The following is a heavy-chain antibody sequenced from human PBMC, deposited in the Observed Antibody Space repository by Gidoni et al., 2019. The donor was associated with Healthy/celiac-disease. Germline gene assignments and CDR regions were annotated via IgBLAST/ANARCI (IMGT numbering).Heavy chain of an antibody. CDR3: GRTAGNPKNYGMDG. V-gene: IGHV4-4*07. J-gene: IGHJ6*02. CDR1: GGSLSTYY. D-gene: IGHD6-13*01. Sequence: LQESCPGLVNPSEPLSLTCTVSGGSLSTYYWSWIRQPAGKGLEWIGRIYTSGSTNYNPALKRRVTRAVETTKKQFSLKLSYVNAADTAGYYCGRTAGNPKNYGMDGWGQGTTVTVSS. CDR2: IYTSGST.